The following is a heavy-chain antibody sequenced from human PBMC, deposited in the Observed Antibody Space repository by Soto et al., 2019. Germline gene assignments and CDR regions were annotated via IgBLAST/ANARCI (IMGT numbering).Heavy chain of an antibody. J-gene: IGHJ4*02. CDR2: ISSSSSYI. V-gene: IGHV3-21*01. CDR3: ARGLTGDLGVVVPAAQGMAAADDFDY. CDR1: GFTFSSYS. Sequence: GGSLRLSCAASGFTFSSYSMNWVRQAPGKGLEWVSSISSSSSYIYYADSVKGRFTISRDNAKNSRYLQMNSLRAEDTAVYYCARGLTGDLGVVVPAAQGMAAADDFDYWGQGTLVTVSS. D-gene: IGHD2-2*01.